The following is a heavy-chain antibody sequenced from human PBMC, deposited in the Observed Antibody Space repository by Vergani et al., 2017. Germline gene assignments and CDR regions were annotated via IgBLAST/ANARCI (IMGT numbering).Heavy chain of an antibody. J-gene: IGHJ3*02. Sequence: EVQLVESGGGLVQPGGSLRLSCAASGFTVSSNYMSWVRQAPGKGLEWVANIKQDGSEKYYVDSVKGRFTISRDNAKNSLYLQMNSLRAEDTAVYYCARDWVYYYGAGSYYYDAFDSGGQGSMVTVSS. V-gene: IGHV3-7*01. CDR1: GFTVSSNY. CDR3: ARDWVYYYGAGSYYYDAFDS. D-gene: IGHD3-10*01. CDR2: IKQDGSEK.